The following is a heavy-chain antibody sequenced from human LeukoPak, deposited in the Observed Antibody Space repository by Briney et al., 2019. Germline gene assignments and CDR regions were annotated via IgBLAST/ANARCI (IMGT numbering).Heavy chain of an antibody. J-gene: IGHJ4*02. V-gene: IGHV1-8*01. D-gene: IGHD6-19*01. Sequence: ASVKVSCTASGYTLTNDNIRRVRQASGHGRERMGGMNPNSGNTDSTQKLQGKLSMTRHTSVSTAYMDLTRLRSDDTAVYYCVRRVADHFDYWGQGTLVTVSS. CDR2: MNPNSGNT. CDR3: VRRVADHFDY. CDR1: GYTLTNDN.